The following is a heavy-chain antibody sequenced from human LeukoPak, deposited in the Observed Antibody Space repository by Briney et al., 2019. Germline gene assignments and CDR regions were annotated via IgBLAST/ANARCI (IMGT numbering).Heavy chain of an antibody. J-gene: IGHJ4*02. D-gene: IGHD3-3*01. CDR3: ARWYYDFWSGYPDY. Sequence: SETLSLTCTVSGGSISSYYWSWIRQPPGKGLEWIGYIYYSGSTNYNPSLKSRVTISVDTSKNQFSLKLSSVAAADTAVYYCARWYYDFWSGYPDYWGQGTLVTVSS. V-gene: IGHV4-59*01. CDR1: GGSISSYY. CDR2: IYYSGST.